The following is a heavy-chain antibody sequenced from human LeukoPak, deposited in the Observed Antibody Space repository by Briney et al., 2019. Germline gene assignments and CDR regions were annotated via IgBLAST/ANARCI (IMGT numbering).Heavy chain of an antibody. CDR2: INHSGST. CDR3: ASGYSSSWYD. V-gene: IGHV4-39*07. CDR1: GGSISSSSYY. J-gene: IGHJ4*02. Sequence: SETLSLTCTVSGGSISSSSYYWGWIRQPPGKGLEWIGEINHSGSTNYNPSLKSRVTISVDTSKNQFSLKLSSVTAADTAVYYCASGYSSSWYDWGQGTLVTVSS. D-gene: IGHD6-13*01.